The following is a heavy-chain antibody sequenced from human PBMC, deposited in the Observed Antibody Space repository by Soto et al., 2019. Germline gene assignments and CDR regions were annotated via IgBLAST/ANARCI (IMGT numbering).Heavy chain of an antibody. CDR3: EGGAAADYFDY. D-gene: IGHD6-13*01. Sequence: LSLTFTVSGDSLGNYYWFWIRQPVGKGLEWIGRVSSSGNTNANPTLNSRATMSIDTSKNQFSLRLRSVNAADTAVYYCEGGAAADYFDYWGQGPVVTVSS. V-gene: IGHV4-4*07. CDR2: VSSSGNT. CDR1: GDSLGNYY. J-gene: IGHJ4*02.